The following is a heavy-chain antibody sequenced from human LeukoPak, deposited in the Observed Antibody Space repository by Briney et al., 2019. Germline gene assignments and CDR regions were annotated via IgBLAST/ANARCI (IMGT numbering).Heavy chain of an antibody. J-gene: IGHJ3*02. Sequence: GGSLRLSCAASGFTVSNNYMTWVRQAPGKGLEWVSVLYNNGITYYADSVKGRVTISRDNSKNTLYLQMNSLRAEDTAVYYCARDCDASGSYSAFDMWGQGTMVTVSS. V-gene: IGHV3-53*01. CDR3: ARDCDASGSYSAFDM. CDR2: LYNNGIT. D-gene: IGHD3-10*01. CDR1: GFTVSNNY.